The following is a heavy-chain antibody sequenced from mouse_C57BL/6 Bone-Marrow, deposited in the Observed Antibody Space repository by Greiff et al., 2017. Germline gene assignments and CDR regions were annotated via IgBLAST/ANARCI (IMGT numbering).Heavy chain of an antibody. CDR3: GRGGKLGRWFAY. V-gene: IGHV1-64*01. J-gene: IGHJ3*01. Sequence: QVQLQQPGAELVKPGASVKLSCKASGYTFTSYWMHWVKQRPGQGLEWIGMIHPNSGSTNYNETFKSKDTLTVDKSSSTAYMQLSSLTSEDSAVYYCGRGGKLGRWFAYWGQGTLVTVSA. CDR1: GYTFTSYW. D-gene: IGHD4-1*01. CDR2: IHPNSGST.